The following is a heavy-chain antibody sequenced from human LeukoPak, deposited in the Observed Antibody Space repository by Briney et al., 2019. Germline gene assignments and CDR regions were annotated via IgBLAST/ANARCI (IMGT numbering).Heavy chain of an antibody. CDR2: ISGSGGST. V-gene: IGHV3-23*01. J-gene: IGHJ4*02. Sequence: PGGSLRLSCAASGFTFSSYAVSWVRQAPGKGLEWVSAISGSGGSTYYADSAKGRFTISRDTSKNTLYLQMNSLRAEDTAVYYCASRHCSGGGCYFAGADPFDYWGQGILVTVSS. CDR1: GFTFSSYA. CDR3: ASRHCSGGGCYFAGADPFDY. D-gene: IGHD2-15*01.